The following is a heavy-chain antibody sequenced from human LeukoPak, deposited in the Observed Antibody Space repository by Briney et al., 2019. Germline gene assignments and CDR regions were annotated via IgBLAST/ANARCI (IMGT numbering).Heavy chain of an antibody. CDR1: GFTFSSYG. D-gene: IGHD2-2*01. CDR3: TKDHNVVAQAACDY. CDR2: IWYDGSNK. V-gene: IGHV3-33*06. Sequence: GGSLRLSCAASGFTFSSYGMHWVRQAPGKGLEWVAVIWYDGSNKYYADSVKGRFTISRDNSKNTLYLQMNSLRAEDTAVYYCTKDHNVVAQAACDYWGQGTLVTVSS. J-gene: IGHJ4*02.